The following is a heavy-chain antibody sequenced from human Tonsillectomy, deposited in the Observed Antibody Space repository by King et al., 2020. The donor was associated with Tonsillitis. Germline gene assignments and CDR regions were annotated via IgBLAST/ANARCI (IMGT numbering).Heavy chain of an antibody. CDR1: GDSVNSGGYY. CDR3: ARVVVSTAPYSDY. Sequence: QLQESGPGLVKPSETLSLTCTVSGDSVNSGGYYWSWIRQPPGKGLEWIGYVYYSGRTKYSPSLKSQVTMSVDLSKNQFSLKLSSVTAADTAVYYCARVVVSTAPYSDYWGQGTLVTVSS. CDR2: VYYSGRT. D-gene: IGHD5/OR15-5a*01. J-gene: IGHJ4*02. V-gene: IGHV4-61*08.